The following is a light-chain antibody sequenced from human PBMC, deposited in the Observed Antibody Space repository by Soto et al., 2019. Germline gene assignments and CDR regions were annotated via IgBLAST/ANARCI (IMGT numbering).Light chain of an antibody. J-gene: IGKJ1*01. CDR3: LQDYNYPPT. CDR1: QDIGND. Sequence: ATQMTQSPSSLSASVGDRVTITCRASQDIGNDLGWYQQKPGKAPNLLIYAASSLQSGAPSRFSGSGSGTDFTLTISTLQTEDWATYYCLQDYNYPPTFGPGTKVEIK. CDR2: AAS. V-gene: IGKV1-6*01.